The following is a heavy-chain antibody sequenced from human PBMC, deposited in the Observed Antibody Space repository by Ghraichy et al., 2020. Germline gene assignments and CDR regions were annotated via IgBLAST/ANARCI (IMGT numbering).Heavy chain of an antibody. CDR2: INYSGET. D-gene: IGHD2/OR15-2a*01. V-gene: IGHV4-39*01. CDR3: ARHPEAENWFDS. CDR1: GGSITSGNYY. Sequence: SETLSLTCIVSGGSITSGNYYWDWLRQPQGKGLGWRGNINYSGETYYNPSIKSRLSFSVYTYKNQFSLRLSSVTAADTALYSCARHPEAENWFDSWGQGTLVTVSS. J-gene: IGHJ5*01.